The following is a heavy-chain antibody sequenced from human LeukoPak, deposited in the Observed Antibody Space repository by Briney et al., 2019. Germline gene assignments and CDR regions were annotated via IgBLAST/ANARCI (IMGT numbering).Heavy chain of an antibody. J-gene: IGHJ4*02. D-gene: IGHD2-21*02. CDR1: GFTFSSYG. CDR2: ISGSGGST. V-gene: IGHV3-23*01. CDR3: AKDHANTPVVTN. Sequence: GGSLRLSCAASGFTFSSYGMSWVRQPPGKGLEWVSAISGSGGSTYYADSVKGRFTISRDNSKNTVDLQMNNLRVDDTAIYYCAKDHANTPVVTNWGQGILVSVSS.